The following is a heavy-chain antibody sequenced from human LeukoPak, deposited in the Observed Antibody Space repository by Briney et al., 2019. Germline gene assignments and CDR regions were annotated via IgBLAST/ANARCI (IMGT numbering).Heavy chain of an antibody. J-gene: IGHJ4*02. CDR3: ARDPSAGGGNYLEN. Sequence: PGGSLRLSCAASGFTFGSSVMHWVRQAPGKWPEWVAVIWYDGSNKYYAHSVKGRFTISRDDSKNTLYLQMNSLRAEDTALYYCARDPSAGGGNYLENWGQGTLVTVSS. CDR1: GFTFGSSV. V-gene: IGHV3-33*01. D-gene: IGHD4-23*01. CDR2: IWYDGSNK.